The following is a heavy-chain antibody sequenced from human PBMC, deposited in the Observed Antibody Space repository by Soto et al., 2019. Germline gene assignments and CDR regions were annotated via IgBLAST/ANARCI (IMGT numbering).Heavy chain of an antibody. D-gene: IGHD3-9*01. CDR1: GFTFSSYG. V-gene: IGHV3-30*18. Sequence: GGSLRLSCAASGFTFSSYGMHWVRQAPGKGLEWVAVISYDGSNKYYADSVKGRFTISRDNSKNTLYLQMNSLRAEDTAVYYCAKDGDFAWLGLDYWGQGPLLTVSS. CDR3: AKDGDFAWLGLDY. J-gene: IGHJ4*02. CDR2: ISYDGSNK.